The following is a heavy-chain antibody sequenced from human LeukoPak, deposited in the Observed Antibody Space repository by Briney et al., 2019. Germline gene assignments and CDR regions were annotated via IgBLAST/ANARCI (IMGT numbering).Heavy chain of an antibody. CDR3: ARQAYSGYVDY. D-gene: IGHD1-26*01. CDR2: INHSRST. V-gene: IGHV4-34*01. CDR1: GGSFSGYY. J-gene: IGHJ4*02. Sequence: PSETLSLTCAVYGGSFSGYYWSWIRQPPGKGLEWIGEINHSRSTNYNPSLKSRVTISVDTSKNQFSLKLSSVTAADTAVYYCARQAYSGYVDYWGREPWSPSPQ.